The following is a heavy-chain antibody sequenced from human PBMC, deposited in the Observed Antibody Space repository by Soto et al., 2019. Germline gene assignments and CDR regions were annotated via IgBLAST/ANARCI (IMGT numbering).Heavy chain of an antibody. CDR2: ISYDGSKE. J-gene: IGHJ6*02. Sequence: QVQLGESGGGVVQPGRSLRLSCAASGFTFSSYGMHWVRQAPGKGLEWVAVISYDGSKEFYADSLKGRFTISRDNSKNTLYLQMNSLRAEDTAVYYCAKDLRLWSKDYYYYGMDVWGQGTTVTVSS. CDR1: GFTFSSYG. CDR3: AKDLRLWSKDYYYYGMDV. D-gene: IGHD5-18*01. V-gene: IGHV3-30*18.